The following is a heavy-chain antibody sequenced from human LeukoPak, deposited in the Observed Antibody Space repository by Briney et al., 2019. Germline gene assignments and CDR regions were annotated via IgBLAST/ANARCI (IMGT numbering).Heavy chain of an antibody. Sequence: ASVKVSCKASGYTFTSYGISWVRQAPGQGLEWMGWISAYNGNTNYAQKLQGRVTMTTDTSTSTAYMELRSLRSDDTAVYYCARYIWDYYGSGSYGLNYWGQGTLVTVSS. CDR1: GYTFTSYG. V-gene: IGHV1-18*01. D-gene: IGHD3-10*01. J-gene: IGHJ4*02. CDR3: ARYIWDYYGSGSYGLNY. CDR2: ISAYNGNT.